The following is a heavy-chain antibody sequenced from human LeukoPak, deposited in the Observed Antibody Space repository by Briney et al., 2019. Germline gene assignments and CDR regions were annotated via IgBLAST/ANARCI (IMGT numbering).Heavy chain of an antibody. CDR1: GLTFSGYW. J-gene: IGHJ4*02. Sequence: GGSLRLSCAASGLTFSGYWMNWVRQAPGKGLEWVANIKPDGSGKYYVDSVKGRFTISRDNAKNSLYLQMTSLRAEDTAVYYCARGSGDYSGQGTLVTVSS. CDR3: ARGSGDY. V-gene: IGHV3-7*04. CDR2: IKPDGSGK.